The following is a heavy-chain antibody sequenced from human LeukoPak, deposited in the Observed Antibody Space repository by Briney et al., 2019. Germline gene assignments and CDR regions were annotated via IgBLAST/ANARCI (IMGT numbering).Heavy chain of an antibody. D-gene: IGHD4-23*01. V-gene: IGHV1-46*01. CDR3: ARDTDYGGNYFDY. CDR2: INPSGGST. Sequence: AASVKVSCKVSGYTLTELSMHWVRQAPGQGLEWMGIINPSGGSTSYAQKFQGRVTMTRDTSTSTVYMELSSLRSEDTAVYYCARDTDYGGNYFDYWGQGTLVTVSS. J-gene: IGHJ4*02. CDR1: GYTLTELS.